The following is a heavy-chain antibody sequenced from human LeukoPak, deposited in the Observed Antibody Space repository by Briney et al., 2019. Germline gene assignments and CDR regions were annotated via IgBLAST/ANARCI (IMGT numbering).Heavy chain of an antibody. CDR3: ARGDSGYDYYFDY. CDR1: GYSNSSGYY. V-gene: IGHV4-38-2*01. CDR2: IYHSGST. Sequence: SETLSPTCAVSGYSNSSGYYWGWIRQPPGKGLEWIGSIYHSGSTYYNPSLKSRVTISVDTSKNQFSLKLSSVTAADTAVYYCARGDSGYDYYFDYWGQGTLVTVSS. D-gene: IGHD5-12*01. J-gene: IGHJ4*02.